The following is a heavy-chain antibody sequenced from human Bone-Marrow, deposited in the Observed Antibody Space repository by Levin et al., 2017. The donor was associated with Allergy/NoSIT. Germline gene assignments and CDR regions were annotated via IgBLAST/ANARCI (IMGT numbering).Heavy chain of an antibody. CDR2: ISGSGSNT. CDR1: GFTFSNSA. Sequence: PGGSLRLSCAASGFTFSNSAMSWLRQAPGKGLEWVSLISGSGSNTYYADSVKGRFRISRDNSKNTLSLEMNSLRADDTAVYWCARDGRDGYNYETFYYYYGMDGWGQGTTVTVSS. V-gene: IGHV3-23*01. J-gene: IGHJ6*02. D-gene: IGHD5-24*01. CDR3: ARDGRDGYNYETFYYYYGMDG.